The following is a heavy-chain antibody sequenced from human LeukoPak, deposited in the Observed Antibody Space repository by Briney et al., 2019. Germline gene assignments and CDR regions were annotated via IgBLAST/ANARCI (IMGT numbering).Heavy chain of an antibody. CDR3: ARGPGYSYGLDY. CDR2: IYTSGST. V-gene: IGHV4-61*02. Sequence: PSQTLSLTCTVSGGSISSGSYYWSWIRQPAGKGLEWIGRIYTSGSTNYNPSLKSRVTISVDTSKNQFSLELSSVTAADTAVYYCARGPGYSYGLDYWGQGTLVTVSS. CDR1: GGSISSGSYY. J-gene: IGHJ4*02. D-gene: IGHD5-18*01.